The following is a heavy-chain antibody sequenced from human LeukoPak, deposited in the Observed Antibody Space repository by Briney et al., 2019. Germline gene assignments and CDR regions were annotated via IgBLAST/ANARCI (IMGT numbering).Heavy chain of an antibody. CDR3: ARRGMYYDSSAPTRFYYMDV. V-gene: IGHV1-18*01. D-gene: IGHD3-22*01. J-gene: IGHJ6*03. CDR2: ISTYNGNT. CDR1: GYTFTSYA. Sequence: ASVKVSCKASGYTFTSYAISWVRQAPGQGLEWMGWISTYNGNTYYAQRLQGRVTMTTDTSTSTAYMEVRSLRSDDTAVYYCARRGMYYDSSAPTRFYYMDVWGKGTTVTVSS.